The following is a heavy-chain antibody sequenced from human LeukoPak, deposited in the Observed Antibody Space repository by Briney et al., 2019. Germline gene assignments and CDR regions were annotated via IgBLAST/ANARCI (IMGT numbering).Heavy chain of an antibody. CDR1: GFTFSSYS. J-gene: IGHJ4*02. CDR2: ISTGGTYI. Sequence: PGGSLRLSCAASGFTFSSYSVNSVRQAPGKGLEWVSSISTGGTYIYYADSVKARFSICINNANNSLYLQMMSLRAEDTAVYYCAREAGGFAYWSQGTLVTVSA. CDR3: AREAGGFAY. D-gene: IGHD3-16*01. V-gene: IGHV3-21*01.